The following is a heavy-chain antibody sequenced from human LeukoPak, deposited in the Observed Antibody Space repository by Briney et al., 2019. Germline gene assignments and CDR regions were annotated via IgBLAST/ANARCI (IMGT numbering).Heavy chain of an antibody. CDR1: GGSFSGYY. CDR3: ARALFTYGYDS. Sequence: PSETLSLTCAVYGGSFSGYYWSWIRQPPGKGLEWIGEINHSGSTNYNPSLKSRVTISVDTSKNQFSLKLSSVTAADTAVYYCARALFTYGYDSWGQGTLVTVSS. CDR2: INHSGST. V-gene: IGHV4-34*01. J-gene: IGHJ4*02. D-gene: IGHD5-18*01.